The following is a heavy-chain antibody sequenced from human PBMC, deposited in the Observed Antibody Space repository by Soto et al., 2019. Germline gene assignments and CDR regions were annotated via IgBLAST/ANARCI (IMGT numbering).Heavy chain of an antibody. J-gene: IGHJ4*02. CDR2: TNHSGST. V-gene: IGHV4-34*01. CDR1: GGSFSGYY. Sequence: SETLSLTCAVYGGSFSGYYWSWIRQPPGKGLEWIGETNHSGSTNYNPSLKSRVTLSVDTSKNQFSLKLRSVTAADTAVYYCASREVDTPMVNYYWGQGTMGTVSA. D-gene: IGHD5-18*01. CDR3: ASREVDTPMVNYY.